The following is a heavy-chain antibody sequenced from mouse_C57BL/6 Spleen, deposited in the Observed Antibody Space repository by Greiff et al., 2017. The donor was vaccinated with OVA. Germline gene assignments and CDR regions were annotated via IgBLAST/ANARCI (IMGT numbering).Heavy chain of an antibody. CDR1: GYTFTSYW. Sequence: QVQLKQPGAELVKPGASVKLSCKASGYTFTSYWMHWVKQRPGQGLEWIGMIHPNSGSTNYNEKFKSKATLTVDKSSSTAYMQLSSLTSEDSAVYYCARHYGSSYAMDYWGQGTSVTVSS. CDR3: ARHYGSSYAMDY. V-gene: IGHV1-64*01. J-gene: IGHJ4*01. CDR2: IHPNSGST. D-gene: IGHD1-1*01.